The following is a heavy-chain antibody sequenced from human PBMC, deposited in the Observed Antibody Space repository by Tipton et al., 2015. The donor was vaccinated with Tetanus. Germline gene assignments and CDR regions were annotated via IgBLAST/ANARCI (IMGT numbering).Heavy chain of an antibody. J-gene: IGHJ4*02. D-gene: IGHD5-24*01. CDR3: ARGRDGFHGYFDY. V-gene: IGHV3-74*01. CDR1: EFTFSSYW. CDR2: ISPDGRST. Sequence: GSPRLSCAASEFTFSSYWMHWVRQAPGKGLVWVSRISPDGRSTSNADSVKGRFTISRDNAKNTLYVQMNSLRAEDTGVYYCARGRDGFHGYFDYWGQGALVTVSS.